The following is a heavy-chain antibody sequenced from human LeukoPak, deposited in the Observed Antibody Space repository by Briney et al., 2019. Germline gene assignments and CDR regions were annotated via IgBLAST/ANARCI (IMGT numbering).Heavy chain of an antibody. CDR2: ISAYNGNT. V-gene: IGHV1-18*01. Sequence: ASVKVSCKASGYTFTSYGISWVRQAPGQGLEWMGWISAYNGNTNYAQKLQGRVTTTTDTSTSTAYMELRSLRSDDTAVYYCATTGDRIAVAGDAFDIWGQGTMVTVSS. J-gene: IGHJ3*02. D-gene: IGHD6-19*01. CDR1: GYTFTSYG. CDR3: ATTGDRIAVAGDAFDI.